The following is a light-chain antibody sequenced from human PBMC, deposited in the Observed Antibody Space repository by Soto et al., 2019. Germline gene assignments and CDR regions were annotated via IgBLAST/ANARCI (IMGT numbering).Light chain of an antibody. Sequence: LSPRASQSITSNLAWYQHKPGQAPRLLIYGASTGATGIPDRFSGSGSGTDFTLTISRLEPEDFAVYHCQQYGSSPTTFGQGTKVDI. CDR1: QSITSN. J-gene: IGKJ1*01. CDR3: QQYGSSPTT. V-gene: IGKV3-20*01. CDR2: GAS.